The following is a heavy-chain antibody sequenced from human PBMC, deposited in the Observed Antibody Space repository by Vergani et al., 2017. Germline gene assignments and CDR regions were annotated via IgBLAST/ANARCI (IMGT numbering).Heavy chain of an antibody. CDR1: GGSISSGGYY. Sequence: QVQLQESGPGLVKPSQTLSLTCTVSGGSISSGGYYWSWIRQHPGKGLEWIGYIYYSGSTYYNPSLKSRVTISVDTSKNQFSLKLSSVTAADTAVYYCARAATYYYGSGSYWNKILSRLFDYWGQGTLVTVSS. J-gene: IGHJ4*02. CDR3: ARAATYYYGSGSYWNKILSRLFDY. CDR2: IYYSGST. V-gene: IGHV4-31*03. D-gene: IGHD3-10*01.